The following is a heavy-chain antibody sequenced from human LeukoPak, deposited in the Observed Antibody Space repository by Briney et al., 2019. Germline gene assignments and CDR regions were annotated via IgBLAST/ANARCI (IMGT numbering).Heavy chain of an antibody. V-gene: IGHV3-33*08. CDR2: MWYDGSNK. CDR1: GFTFSSYD. CDR3: ARDRAVAGFDY. J-gene: IGHJ4*02. Sequence: GRSLRLSCAASGFTFSSYDMHWVRQPPRKGLEWVAVMWYDGSNKYYADSLKGRFTISRDNSNNTLYLQMNSLRAEDTAVYYCARDRAVAGFDYWGQGTLVTVSS. D-gene: IGHD6-19*01.